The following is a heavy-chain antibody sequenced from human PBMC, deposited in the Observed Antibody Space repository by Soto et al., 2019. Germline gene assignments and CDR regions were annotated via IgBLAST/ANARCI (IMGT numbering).Heavy chain of an antibody. J-gene: IGHJ2*01. D-gene: IGHD6-19*01. CDR3: ARGGVAGMGAPDWYFDL. CDR1: GGTFSSYA. Sequence: QVQLVQSGAEVKKPGSSVKVSCKASGGTFSSYAISWVRQAPGQGLEWMGGIIPIFGTANYAQKFQGRVTITADESTSTAYMELSSLRSEDTAVYYCARGGVAGMGAPDWYFDLWGRGTLVTVSS. V-gene: IGHV1-69*01. CDR2: IIPIFGTA.